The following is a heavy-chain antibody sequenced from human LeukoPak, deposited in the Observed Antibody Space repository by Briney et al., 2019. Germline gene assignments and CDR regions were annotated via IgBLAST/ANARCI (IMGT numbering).Heavy chain of an antibody. CDR3: ARGKVVDQYCYYGMDV. CDR1: GYTFTSYG. D-gene: IGHD2-15*01. CDR2: ISAYNGNT. V-gene: IGHV1-18*01. J-gene: IGHJ6*02. Sequence: AAVKVSCKSSGYTFTSYGNSWVRQPPGQGLEWMGCISAYNGNTNSAQKLQGRVTMTTDTSTSTAYMELRSLRSDDTAVYYCARGKVVDQYCYYGMDVWGQGTTVTVSS.